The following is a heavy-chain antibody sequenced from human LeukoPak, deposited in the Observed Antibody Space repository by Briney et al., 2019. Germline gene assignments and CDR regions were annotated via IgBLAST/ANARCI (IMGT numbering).Heavy chain of an antibody. D-gene: IGHD1-26*01. J-gene: IGHJ4*02. CDR2: IKQDGSEK. Sequence: TGGSLRLSCAASGFTFSSYAMSWVRQAPGKGLEWVANIKQDGSEKYYVDSVKGRFTISRDNAKNSLYLQMNSLRAEDTAVYYCARGLGVTHYWGQGTLVTVSS. CDR1: GFTFSSYA. CDR3: ARGLGVTHY. V-gene: IGHV3-7*01.